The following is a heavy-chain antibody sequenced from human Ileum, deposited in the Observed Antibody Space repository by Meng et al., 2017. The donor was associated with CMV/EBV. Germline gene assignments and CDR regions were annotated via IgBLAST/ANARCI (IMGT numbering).Heavy chain of an antibody. Sequence: SFKTSEYTFTSNSNPWVRRAHGQGHEWMGWIDTNTGTPTYAQAFTGQFVFSLDTSVNTAYLQISSLKAEDTAVYYCARDGLSGRYFDYWGQGTLVTVSS. D-gene: IGHD1-26*01. CDR3: ARDGLSGRYFDY. CDR1: EYTFTSNS. V-gene: IGHV7-4-1*02. CDR2: IDTNTGTP. J-gene: IGHJ4*02.